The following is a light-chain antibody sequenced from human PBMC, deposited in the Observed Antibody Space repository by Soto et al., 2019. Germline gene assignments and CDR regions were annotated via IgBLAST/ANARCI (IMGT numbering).Light chain of an antibody. CDR1: RSVTST. Sequence: EIVMTQSPATLSVSRGERATLSCRASRSVTSTLAWYQQKPGQAPILLIYGASIRATGVPARFSGSGSGTDFTLTISSLQSEDFAVYFCQQYYNWPYTVGQGTKVDIK. V-gene: IGKV3-15*01. CDR3: QQYYNWPYT. CDR2: GAS. J-gene: IGKJ2*01.